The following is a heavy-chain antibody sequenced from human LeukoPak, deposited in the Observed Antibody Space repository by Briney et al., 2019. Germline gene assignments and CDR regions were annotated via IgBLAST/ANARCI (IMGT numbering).Heavy chain of an antibody. CDR3: ARDDGSGSDAFDI. J-gene: IGHJ3*02. CDR1: GGSISSYY. Sequence: SETLSLTCTVSGGSISSYYWSWIRQPPGKGLEWVGYIYYSGSTNYNPSLKSRVTISVDTSKNQFSLKLSSVTAADTAVYYCARDDGSGSDAFDIWGQGTMVTVSS. V-gene: IGHV4-59*01. CDR2: IYYSGST. D-gene: IGHD3-22*01.